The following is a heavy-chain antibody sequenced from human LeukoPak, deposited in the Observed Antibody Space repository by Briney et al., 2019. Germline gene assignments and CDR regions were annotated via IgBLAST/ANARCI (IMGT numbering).Heavy chain of an antibody. D-gene: IGHD5-24*01. V-gene: IGHV3-20*04. CDR1: GFTFDDYG. J-gene: IGHJ4*02. CDR2: INWNGGST. Sequence: PGGSLRLSCAASGFTFDDYGMSWVRQAPGKGLEWVSGINWNGGSTGYADSVKGRFTISRDNAKNSLYLQMNSLRAEDTALYYCARDIGWLQLGVLDYWGKGTLVTVSS. CDR3: ARDIGWLQLGVLDY.